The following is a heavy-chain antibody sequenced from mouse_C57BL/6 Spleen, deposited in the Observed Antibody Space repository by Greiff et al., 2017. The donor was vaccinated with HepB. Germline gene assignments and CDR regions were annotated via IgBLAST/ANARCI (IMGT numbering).Heavy chain of an antibody. V-gene: IGHV5-17*01. CDR2: ISSGSSTI. CDR1: GFTFSDYG. CDR3: ASYYGKPYYAMDY. D-gene: IGHD2-1*01. J-gene: IGHJ4*01. Sequence: EVKLMESGGGLVKPGGSLKLSCAASGFTFSDYGMHWVRQAPEKGLEWVAYISSGSSTIYYADTVKGRFTISRDNAKNTLFLQMTSLRSEDTAMYYCASYYGKPYYAMDYWGQGTSVTVSS.